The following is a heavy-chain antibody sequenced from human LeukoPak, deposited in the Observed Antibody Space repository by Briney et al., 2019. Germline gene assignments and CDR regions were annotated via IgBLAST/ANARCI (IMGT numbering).Heavy chain of an antibody. CDR3: ASHYYDSSGYQP. Sequence: ASVKVSCKASGYTFTSYDIDWVRQATGQGLEWMGWMNPNSGNTGYAQKFQGRVTITRNTSISTAYMELSSLGSEDTAVYYCASHYYDSSGYQPWGRGTLVTVSS. D-gene: IGHD3-22*01. CDR1: GYTFTSYD. V-gene: IGHV1-8*03. J-gene: IGHJ5*02. CDR2: MNPNSGNT.